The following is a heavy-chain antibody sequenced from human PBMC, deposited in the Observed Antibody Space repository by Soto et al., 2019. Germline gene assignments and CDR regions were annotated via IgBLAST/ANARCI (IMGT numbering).Heavy chain of an antibody. Sequence: GESLKISCKGSGYRFTSYWIGWVRQMPGKGLEWMGIIYPGDSDTRYSPSFQGQVTIAADKSISTVYLQWSSLKVSGTAMYYCARYTGYSGYDPNDYWGQGTLVTVSS. CDR2: IYPGDSDT. D-gene: IGHD5-12*01. CDR3: ARYTGYSGYDPNDY. CDR1: GYRFTSYW. V-gene: IGHV5-51*01. J-gene: IGHJ4*02.